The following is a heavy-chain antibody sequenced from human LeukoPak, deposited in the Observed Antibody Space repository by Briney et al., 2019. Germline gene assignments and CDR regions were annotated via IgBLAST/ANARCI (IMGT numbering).Heavy chain of an antibody. CDR1: GGSISSYY. Sequence: SETLSLTCTVSGGSISSYYWSWIRQPPGKGLEWIGYIYYSGSSNYNPSLKSRVTISVDTSKNQFSLKLSPRPAQGTAVYYCARFRTTFGELNHWGQGTLVTVSS. V-gene: IGHV4-59*01. J-gene: IGHJ5*02. CDR2: IYYSGSS. CDR3: ARFRTTFGELNH. D-gene: IGHD3-10*01.